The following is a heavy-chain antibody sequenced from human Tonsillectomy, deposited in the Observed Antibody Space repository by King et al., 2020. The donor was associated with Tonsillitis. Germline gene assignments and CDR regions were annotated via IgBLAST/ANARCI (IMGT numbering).Heavy chain of an antibody. J-gene: IGHJ6*02. Sequence: VQSGAAVKKPGASLKVSCKASGHTFSDYYLHWVRQAPGQGLEWLGWINPNSGGTNYAQKFQGRVTMTRDTSISTAYMELSRLRSEDTAVYFCARDPSRAGTLEVAQHHGYGLDVWGQGTKVTVSS. CDR3: ARDPSRAGTLEVAQHHGYGLDV. D-gene: IGHD6-19*01. CDR1: GHTFSDYY. V-gene: IGHV1-2*02. CDR2: INPNSGGT.